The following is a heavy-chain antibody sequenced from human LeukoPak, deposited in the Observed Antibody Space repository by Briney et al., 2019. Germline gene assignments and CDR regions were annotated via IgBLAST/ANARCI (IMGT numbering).Heavy chain of an antibody. D-gene: IGHD6-13*01. CDR3: AKDRSSSWTWTIDY. J-gene: IGHJ4*02. V-gene: IGHV3-30*18. Sequence: GRSLRLSCAAYGFTFSSYGMHWVRQDPGKGLEWVALISYDGSNKYYADSVKGRFTISRDNSKNTLYLQMNSLRVEDTAMYYCAKDRSSSWTWTIDYWGQGTLVTVSS. CDR1: GFTFSSYG. CDR2: ISYDGSNK.